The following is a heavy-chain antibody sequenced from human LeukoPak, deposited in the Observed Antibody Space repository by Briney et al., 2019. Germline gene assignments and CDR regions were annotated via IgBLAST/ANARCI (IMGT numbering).Heavy chain of an antibody. D-gene: IGHD3-22*01. J-gene: IGHJ6*02. CDR2: IDPSDSYT. Sequence: GESLKISCKGSGYSFTSYWISWVRQMPGKGLEWMGRIDPSDSYTNYSPSFQGHVTISADKSISTAYLQWSSLKASDTAMYYCARHSTPEFGITMIVVVIPVYGMDVWGQGTTVTVSS. CDR3: ARHSTPEFGITMIVVVIPVYGMDV. V-gene: IGHV5-10-1*01. CDR1: GYSFTSYW.